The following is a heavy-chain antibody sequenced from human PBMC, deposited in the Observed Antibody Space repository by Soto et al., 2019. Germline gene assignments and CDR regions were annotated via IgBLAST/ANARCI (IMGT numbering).Heavy chain of an antibody. CDR2: ISSSSSYT. J-gene: IGHJ4*02. CDR3: ARTPTYYYDSSGLIDY. V-gene: IGHV3-11*03. D-gene: IGHD3-22*01. Sequence: GGFLRLSCAASGFTFSDYYMSWIRQAPGKGLEWVSYISSSSSYTNYADSVKGRFTISRDNAKNSLYLQMNSLRAEDTAVYYCARTPTYYYDSSGLIDYWGQGTLVTVSS. CDR1: GFTFSDYY.